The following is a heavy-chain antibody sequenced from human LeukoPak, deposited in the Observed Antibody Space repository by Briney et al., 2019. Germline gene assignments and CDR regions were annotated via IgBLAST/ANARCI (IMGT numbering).Heavy chain of an antibody. V-gene: IGHV3-15*01. CDR1: GFTFSNAW. J-gene: IGHJ4*02. CDR2: IKSKTDGGTT. Sequence: GGSLRLSCAASGFTFSNAWMSWVRQAPGKGLEWVGRIKSKTDGGTTDYAAPVKGRFTISRDDSKNTLYLQMNSLKTEDTAVYYCTTANFWSGFVFDYWGQGTLVTVSS. D-gene: IGHD3-3*01. CDR3: TTANFWSGFVFDY.